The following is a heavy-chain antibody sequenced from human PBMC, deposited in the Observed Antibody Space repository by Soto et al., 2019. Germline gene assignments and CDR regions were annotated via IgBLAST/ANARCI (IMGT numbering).Heavy chain of an antibody. CDR2: INPNSGDT. CDR3: ARVRRAARSFFDY. V-gene: IGHV1-2*02. J-gene: IGHJ4*02. CDR1: GYTFTGYY. Sequence: QVQLVQSGAEVKKPGASVKVSCKASGYTFTGYYMHWVRQAPGQGLEWMGWINPNSGDTNYAQKFQGRVTMTRDTSVSTAYMELSRLRSDDTAVYYCARVRRAARSFFDYWGQGTLVTVSS. D-gene: IGHD6-6*01.